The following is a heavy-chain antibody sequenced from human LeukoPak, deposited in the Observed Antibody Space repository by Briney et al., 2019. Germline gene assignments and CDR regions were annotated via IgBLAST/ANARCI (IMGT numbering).Heavy chain of an antibody. D-gene: IGHD3-16*01. CDR3: AREHRESYSFYYYYGMDV. Sequence: PSETLSLTCTVSGGSVSSGSYYWGWIRQPPGKGLEWIGYIYYSGNTNYNPSLKSRVTISVDTSKNQFSLKLSSVTAADTAVYYCAREHRESYSFYYYYGMDVWGQGTTVTVSS. CDR1: GGSVSSGSYY. V-gene: IGHV4-61*01. J-gene: IGHJ6*02. CDR2: IYYSGNT.